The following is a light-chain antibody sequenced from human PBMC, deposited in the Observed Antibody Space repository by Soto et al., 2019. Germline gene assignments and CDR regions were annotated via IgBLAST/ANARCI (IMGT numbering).Light chain of an antibody. CDR2: DAS. CDR1: HRISRW. J-gene: IGKJ1*01. V-gene: IGKV1-5*01. CDR3: QQYNFEWT. Sequence: IHMPHSPSIQSASIQDRVTITCRASHRISRWLAWHQQKPGTAPKLLIYDASTLKSGVPSRFTGSRSCTEFTLTISSLQPDDFATSFCQQYNFEWTFGQGTKV.